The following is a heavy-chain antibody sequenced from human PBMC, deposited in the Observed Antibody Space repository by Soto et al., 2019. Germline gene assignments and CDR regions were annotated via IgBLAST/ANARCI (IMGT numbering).Heavy chain of an antibody. CDR3: ARDREGIAAAGTLSE. D-gene: IGHD6-13*01. CDR1: GGTFSSYA. CDR2: IIPIFGTA. V-gene: IGHV1-69*12. J-gene: IGHJ4*02. Sequence: QVQLVQSGAEVKKPGSLVKVSCKASGGTFSSYAISWVRQAPGQGLEWMGGIIPIFGTANYAQKFQGRVTITADESTSTAYMELSSLRSEDTAVYYCARDREGIAAAGTLSEWGQGTLVTVSS.